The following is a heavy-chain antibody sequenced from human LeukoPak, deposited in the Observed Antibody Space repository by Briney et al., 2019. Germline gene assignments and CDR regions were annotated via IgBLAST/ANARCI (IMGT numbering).Heavy chain of an antibody. V-gene: IGHV4-34*01. D-gene: IGHD4-17*01. Sequence: SETLSLTCAVYGGSFSGYYWSWIRQPPGKGLEWIGEINHSGSTNYNPSLRSRVTISVDTSKNQFSLKLSSVTAADTAVYYCARKDYGDFDYWGQGTLVTVSS. CDR3: ARKDYGDFDY. CDR1: GGSFSGYY. J-gene: IGHJ4*02. CDR2: INHSGST.